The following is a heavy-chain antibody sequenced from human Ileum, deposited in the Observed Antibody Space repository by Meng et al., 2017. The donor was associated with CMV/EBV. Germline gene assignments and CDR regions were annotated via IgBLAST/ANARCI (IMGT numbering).Heavy chain of an antibody. Sequence: SETLSLTCTVSGGSLSGYYWHWIRQPPGRGLEWIGYVSYSGYTSYNPSLKSRVTISGDTSKNQFFLQLTSVTDADTAVYYCAREYSSSDYWGQGKLVTVSS. D-gene: IGHD5-18*01. CDR1: GGSLSGYY. V-gene: IGHV4-59*01. J-gene: IGHJ4*02. CDR3: AREYSSSDY. CDR2: VSYSGYT.